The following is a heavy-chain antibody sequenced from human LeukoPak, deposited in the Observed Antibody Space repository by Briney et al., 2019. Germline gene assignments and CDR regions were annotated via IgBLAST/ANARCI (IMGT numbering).Heavy chain of an antibody. CDR1: GFTFSSYG. CDR3: ARGQLWSSDAFDI. J-gene: IGHJ3*02. D-gene: IGHD5-18*01. CDR2: IWYDGSNK. V-gene: IGHV3-33*01. Sequence: GGSLRLSCAASGFTFSSYGMHWVRQAPGKGLEWVAVIWYDGSNKYYADSVKGRFTISRDNSKNTLYLQMNSLRAEDTAVYYCARGQLWSSDAFDIWGQGIMVTVSS.